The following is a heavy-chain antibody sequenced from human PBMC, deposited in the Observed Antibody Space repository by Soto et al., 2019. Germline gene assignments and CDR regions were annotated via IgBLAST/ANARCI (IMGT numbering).Heavy chain of an antibody. D-gene: IGHD2-15*01. J-gene: IGHJ6*03. CDR1: GFTFSNYW. CDR3: ARGDCVGGTCYSLAGAFCYYMDV. V-gene: IGHV3-74*02. CDR2: INSDGSVS. Sequence: EVQLVESGGGLVQPGGSLRLSCAASGFTFSNYWMYWVRQAPGKGLEWVSRINSDGSVSSHADSVRGRITISRDNVKNTQYLVMDSLRAEDTAVYFCARGDCVGGTCYSLAGAFCYYMDVWGKGTTVTVCS.